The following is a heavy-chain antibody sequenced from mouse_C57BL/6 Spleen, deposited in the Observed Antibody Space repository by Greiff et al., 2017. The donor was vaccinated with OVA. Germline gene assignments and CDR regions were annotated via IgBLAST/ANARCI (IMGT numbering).Heavy chain of an antibody. CDR3: ARRRVYYGSSFDD. D-gene: IGHD1-1*01. J-gene: IGHJ2*01. V-gene: IGHV1-61*01. CDR2: IYPSDSET. Sequence: QVQLQQPGAELVRPGSSVKLSCKASGYTFTSYWMDWVKQRPGQGLEWIGNIYPSDSETHYNQKFKDKATLTVDKSSSTAYMQLSSLTSEDSAVYYCARRRVYYGSSFDDWGQGTTLTVSS. CDR1: GYTFTSYW.